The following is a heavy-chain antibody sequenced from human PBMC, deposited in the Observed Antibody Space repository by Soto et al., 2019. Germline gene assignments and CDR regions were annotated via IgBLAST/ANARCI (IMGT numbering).Heavy chain of an antibody. CDR2: ISYSGTN. D-gene: IGHD1-26*01. CDR1: GGSISRNYFY. Sequence: SETLSLTCTLSGGSISRNYFYWSCIRQPPGKSLEWIGSISYSGTNNSNPSLKSRITIIVDTSKNQFTLKLNSVTATDTAAYYCGRLGGAPRRSSGIGKWGQGALVTSP. CDR3: GRLGGAPRRSSGIGK. V-gene: IGHV4-39*01. J-gene: IGHJ4*02.